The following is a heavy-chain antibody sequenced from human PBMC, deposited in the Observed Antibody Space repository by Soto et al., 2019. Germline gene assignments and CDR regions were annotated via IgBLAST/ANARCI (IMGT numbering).Heavy chain of an antibody. Sequence: PGGSLRLSCAASGFTFSSYWMHWVRQAPGKGLVWASRINSDGSSTSYADSVKGRFTISRDNAKNTLYLQMNSLRAEDTAVYYCARDHAPTPDYYDSGVAFDIWGQGTMVTVSS. D-gene: IGHD3-22*01. CDR2: INSDGSST. CDR1: GFTFSSYW. J-gene: IGHJ3*02. V-gene: IGHV3-74*01. CDR3: ARDHAPTPDYYDSGVAFDI.